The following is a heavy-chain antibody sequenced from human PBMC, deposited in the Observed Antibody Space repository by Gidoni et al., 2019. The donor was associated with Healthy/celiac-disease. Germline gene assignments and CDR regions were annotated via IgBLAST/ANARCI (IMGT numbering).Heavy chain of an antibody. CDR2: IWYDGSNK. V-gene: IGHV3-33*01. CDR1: GFTFSSYG. D-gene: IGHD1-7*01. J-gene: IGHJ4*02. Sequence: QVQLVESGGGVVQPGRSLRLSCAASGFTFSSYGMHWGRQAPGKGLEWVAVIWYDGSNKYYADSVKGRFTISRDNSKNTLYLQMNSLRAEDTAVYYCARDPKLELYFDYWGQGTLVTVSS. CDR3: ARDPKLELYFDY.